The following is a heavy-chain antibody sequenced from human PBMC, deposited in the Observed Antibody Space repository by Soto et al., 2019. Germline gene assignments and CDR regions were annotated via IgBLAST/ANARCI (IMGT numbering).Heavy chain of an antibody. CDR1: GKSVSTFY. V-gene: IGHV4-59*02. J-gene: IGHJ6*02. CDR2: AYYSGST. CDR3: ARGTDYTQIASYHYGMDV. D-gene: IGHD4-4*01. Sequence: SETLSLTCTVSGKSVSTFYWSWIRQPPGKGLEWIGHAYYSGSTNYDPSLKSRVTISVDMSKNQVSLRLTSVTAADTAVYYCARGTDYTQIASYHYGMDVWGQGTSVTV.